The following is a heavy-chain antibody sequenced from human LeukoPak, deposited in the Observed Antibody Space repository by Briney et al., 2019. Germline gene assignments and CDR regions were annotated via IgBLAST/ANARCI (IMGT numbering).Heavy chain of an antibody. J-gene: IGHJ3*02. CDR2: ISSDGSIK. Sequence: GGSLRLSCAVSGFTLSNYGIHWVRQAPGKGLEWVTIISSDGSIKYADSVKGRFTVSRDSSKNTVYLQMNSLRAEDTAVYYCARDILPSGSRAFDIWGQGTMVTVSS. V-gene: IGHV3-33*01. CDR1: GFTLSNYG. CDR3: ARDILPSGSRAFDI. D-gene: IGHD3-10*01.